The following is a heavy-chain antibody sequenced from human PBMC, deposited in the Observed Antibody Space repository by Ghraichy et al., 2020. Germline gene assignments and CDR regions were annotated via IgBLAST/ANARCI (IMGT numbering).Heavy chain of an antibody. V-gene: IGHV4-59*01. J-gene: IGHJ5*02. Sequence: SETLSLTCTVSGGSISSYYWSWIRQPPGKGLEWIGYIYYSGSTNYNPSLKSRVTISVDTSKNQFSLKLSSVTAADTAVYYCARESYYDSSGYIWFDPWCHGTLVTVSS. CDR3: ARESYYDSSGYIWFDP. CDR2: IYYSGST. D-gene: IGHD3-22*01. CDR1: GGSISSYY.